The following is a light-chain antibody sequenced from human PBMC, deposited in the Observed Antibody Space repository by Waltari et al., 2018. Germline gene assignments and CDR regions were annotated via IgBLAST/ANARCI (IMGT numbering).Light chain of an antibody. CDR3: CSYAGLSTHWL. Sequence: QSALTQPRSVSGSPGHSVTISCTGTSSDVGVYNFVSWYQQLPGKVPKVIVYRFNKRPSGVPDRFSGSKSGNTASLTISGLQADDEGDYYCCSYAGLSTHWLFVEGTKVTVL. CDR1: SSDVGVYNF. J-gene: IGLJ3*02. CDR2: RFN. V-gene: IGLV2-11*01.